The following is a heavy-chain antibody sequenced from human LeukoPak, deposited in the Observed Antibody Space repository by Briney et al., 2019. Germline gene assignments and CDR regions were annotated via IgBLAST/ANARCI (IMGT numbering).Heavy chain of an antibody. CDR1: GYTFTSYG. V-gene: IGHV1-18*01. Sequence: ASVKVSCKASGYTFTSYGISWVRQAPGQGLEWMGWIGAYNGNTNYAQNLQGRVTLTTDTSTSTAYMELRSLISDDTAVYYCARDDGSSYYYEYFDYWDQGTLVTVSS. CDR2: IGAYNGNT. D-gene: IGHD3-22*01. J-gene: IGHJ4*02. CDR3: ARDDGSSYYYEYFDY.